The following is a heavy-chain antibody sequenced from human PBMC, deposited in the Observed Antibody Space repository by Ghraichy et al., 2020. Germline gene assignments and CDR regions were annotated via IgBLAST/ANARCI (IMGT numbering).Heavy chain of an antibody. CDR2: ISSSSSYI. CDR1: GFTFSSYS. V-gene: IGHV3-21*01. Sequence: GGSLRLSCAASGFTFSSYSMNWVRQAPGKGLEWVSSISSSSSYIYYADSVKGRFTISRDNAKNSLYLQMNSLRAEDTAVYYCARDGGDIVVVPAAIPENYYYYGMDVWGQGTTVTVSS. CDR3: ARDGGDIVVVPAAIPENYYYYGMDV. D-gene: IGHD2-2*02. J-gene: IGHJ6*02.